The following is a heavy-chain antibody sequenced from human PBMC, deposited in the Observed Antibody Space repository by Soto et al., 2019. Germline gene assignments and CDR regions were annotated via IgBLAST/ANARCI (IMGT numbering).Heavy chain of an antibody. Sequence: GGSLRLSCAASGFTFSSYDMHWVRQAPGKGLEWVAVIWYDGSNKYYADSVKGRFTISRDNSKNTLYLQMNSLRAEDTAVYYCARDQVEGSSWINWFDPWGQGTLVTVSS. V-gene: IGHV3-33*01. CDR1: GFTFSSYD. J-gene: IGHJ5*02. CDR3: ARDQVEGSSWINWFDP. CDR2: IWYDGSNK. D-gene: IGHD6-13*01.